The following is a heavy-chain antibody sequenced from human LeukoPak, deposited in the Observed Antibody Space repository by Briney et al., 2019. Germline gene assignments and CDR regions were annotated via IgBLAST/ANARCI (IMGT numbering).Heavy chain of an antibody. V-gene: IGHV3-30*04. CDR2: ISYDGSNK. D-gene: IGHD5-18*01. CDR1: GFTFSSYA. Sequence: GGSLRLSCAASGFTFSSYAMHWVRQAPGKGLEWVAVISYDGSNKYYADSVKGRFTISRDNSKNTLYLQMNSLRAEDTAAYYCAREKRGYSYGSFDYWGQGTLVTVSS. CDR3: AREKRGYSYGSFDY. J-gene: IGHJ4*02.